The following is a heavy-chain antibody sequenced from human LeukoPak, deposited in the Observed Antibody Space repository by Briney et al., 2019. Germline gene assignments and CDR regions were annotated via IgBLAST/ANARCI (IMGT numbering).Heavy chain of an antibody. CDR3: ARAPGGYYYDSRGYFPYIDY. V-gene: IGHV1-8*01. CDR1: GYTFTSYD. J-gene: IGHJ4*02. D-gene: IGHD3-22*01. CDR2: MNPNSGNT. Sequence: ASVKVSCKASGYTFTSYDINWVRQATGQGLEWMGWMNPNSGNTGYAQKFQGRVTMTRNTSISTAYMELSSLRSEDTAVYYCARAPGGYYYDSRGYFPYIDYWGQGTLVTVSS.